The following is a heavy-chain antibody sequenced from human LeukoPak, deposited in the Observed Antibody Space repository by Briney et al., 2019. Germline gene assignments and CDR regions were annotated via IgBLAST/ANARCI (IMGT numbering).Heavy chain of an antibody. J-gene: IGHJ4*02. CDR1: GFTFVDYV. V-gene: IGHV3-20*04. CDR3: ARDRLGPSFSVSHFDL. D-gene: IGHD3-3*02. Sequence: GGSLRLSCATSGFTFVDYVLSWVRRAPGKGLEWLCAINYNGAITDYADSVKGRFTISSDNTKNSLYLRMDSLRAEDTALYYCARDRLGPSFSVSHFDLWGQGTLVTVSS. CDR2: INYNGAIT.